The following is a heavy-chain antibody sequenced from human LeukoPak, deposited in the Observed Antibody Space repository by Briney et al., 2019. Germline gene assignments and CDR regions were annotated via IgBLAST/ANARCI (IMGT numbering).Heavy chain of an antibody. Sequence: GGSLRLSCAASGFTFSRHGMHWVRQAPGKGLEWVAFIRYDGSDKYYADSVKGRFTISRDNSDNTLYLQMNSLRPEDTAVYYCAKGFYYCSDGCPQYYYYMDVWGKGTTVIVSS. CDR1: GFTFSRHG. D-gene: IGHD2-15*01. CDR3: AKGFYYCSDGCPQYYYYMDV. CDR2: IRYDGSDK. V-gene: IGHV3-30*02. J-gene: IGHJ6*03.